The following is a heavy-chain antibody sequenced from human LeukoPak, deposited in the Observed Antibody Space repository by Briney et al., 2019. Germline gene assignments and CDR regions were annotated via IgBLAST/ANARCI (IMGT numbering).Heavy chain of an antibody. V-gene: IGHV3-9*03. Sequence: GGSLRLSCAASGFTFDDYAMHWVRQAPGKGLEWVSGIRWNSGSIGYADSVKGRFTISRDNAKNSLYLQMNSLRAEDMALYYCAKGNTAMVSSGAFDIWGQGKMVTVSS. J-gene: IGHJ3*02. D-gene: IGHD5-18*01. CDR1: GFTFDDYA. CDR2: IRWNSGSI. CDR3: AKGNTAMVSSGAFDI.